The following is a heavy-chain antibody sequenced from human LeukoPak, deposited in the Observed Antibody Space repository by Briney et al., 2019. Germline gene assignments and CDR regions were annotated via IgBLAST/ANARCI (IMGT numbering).Heavy chain of an antibody. CDR1: GLSFSRYP. Sequence: PGGSLRLSRSVSGLSFSRYPIHWVRQAPGKGLEYVSAISSNGGSTYYADSVKGRFTISRDNSKNTLYLQMSSLRGEDTAVYYCVKDQAGTTGNAFDIWGQGTMVTVSS. V-gene: IGHV3-64D*06. CDR3: VKDQAGTTGNAFDI. J-gene: IGHJ3*02. CDR2: ISSNGGST. D-gene: IGHD1-1*01.